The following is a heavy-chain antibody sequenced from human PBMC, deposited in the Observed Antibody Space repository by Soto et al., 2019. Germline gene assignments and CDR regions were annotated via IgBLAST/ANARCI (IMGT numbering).Heavy chain of an antibody. Sequence: SETLSLTCTVSGGSISSSSFYWGWIRQPPGKGLEWIGSIYYSGSTYYNPSLKSRVTISVDTSKNQFSLKLSSVTAADTAVYYCARHDWAKPFDYWGQGTLVTVSS. CDR2: IYYSGST. CDR3: ARHDWAKPFDY. D-gene: IGHD3-9*01. J-gene: IGHJ4*02. CDR1: GGSISSSSFY. V-gene: IGHV4-39*01.